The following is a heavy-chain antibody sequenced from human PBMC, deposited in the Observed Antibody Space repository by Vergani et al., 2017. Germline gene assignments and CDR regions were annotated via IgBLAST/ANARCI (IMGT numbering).Heavy chain of an antibody. CDR1: GFTFSSYC. D-gene: IGHD3-10*01. CDR2: ISYDGSNK. Sequence: QVQLVESGGGVVQPGRSLRLSCAASGFTFSSYCMHWVRQAPGKGLEWVAVISYDGSNKYYADSVKGRFTISRDNSKNTLYLQMNSLRAEDTAVYYCAKVGSGRPIDYWGQGTLVTVSS. V-gene: IGHV3-30*18. J-gene: IGHJ4*02. CDR3: AKVGSGRPIDY.